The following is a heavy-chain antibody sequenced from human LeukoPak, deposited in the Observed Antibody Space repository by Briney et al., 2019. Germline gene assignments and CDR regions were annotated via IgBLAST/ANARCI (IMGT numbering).Heavy chain of an antibody. CDR1: GFTFSGFG. CDR2: IRYDGSNK. Sequence: PGGPLRLSCAASGFTFSGFGMHWVRQAPGTGLEWVAFIRYDGSNKNYADSVKGRFTISRDNSKNTLYLQMNSLRAEDTAVYYCAKDHLDYISTSLDYWGQGTLVTVSS. V-gene: IGHV3-30*02. J-gene: IGHJ4*02. CDR3: AKDHLDYISTSLDY. D-gene: IGHD3-10*01.